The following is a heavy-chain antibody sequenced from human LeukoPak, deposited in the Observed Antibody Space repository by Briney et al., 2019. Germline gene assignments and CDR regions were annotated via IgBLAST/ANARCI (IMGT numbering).Heavy chain of an antibody. V-gene: IGHV3-33*06. CDR3: AKDAQRGFDYSNSLEY. J-gene: IGHJ4*02. D-gene: IGHD4-11*01. CDR2: IWSDGSNQ. Sequence: GGSLRLSCAASKFTFSHYGMHWVRQAPGKGLQWVAVIWSDGSNQYYADSVKGRFTISRDSSNNMVYLQMNSLRADDTGVYYCAKDAQRGFDYSNSLEYWGQGALVSVSS. CDR1: KFTFSHYG.